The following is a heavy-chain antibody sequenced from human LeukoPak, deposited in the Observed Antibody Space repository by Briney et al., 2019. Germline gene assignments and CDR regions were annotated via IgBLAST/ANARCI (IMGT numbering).Heavy chain of an antibody. D-gene: IGHD1-20*01. CDR3: ARGSLPYITGANWCDT. Sequence: SETLSLTCTVSGGSISSYYWSWIRQPPGKGLEWIGYIYYTGNTNYNPSLKSRVTISIDASKNQFSLTLSSVTAADTAVYYCARGSLPYITGANWCDTWGQGTLVTVSS. J-gene: IGHJ5*02. V-gene: IGHV4-59*01. CDR1: GGSISSYY. CDR2: IYYTGNT.